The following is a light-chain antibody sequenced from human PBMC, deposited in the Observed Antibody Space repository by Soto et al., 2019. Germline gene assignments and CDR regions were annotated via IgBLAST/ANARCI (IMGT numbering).Light chain of an antibody. CDR3: QQRSNWPLT. J-gene: IGKJ4*01. V-gene: IGKV3-11*01. Sequence: EIVMTQSPATLSVSPGERATLSCRASQSVSSYLAWYQQKPGQAPRLLIYDASNRATGIPARFSGSGSGTDFTLTISSLEPEDVVVYYCQQRSNWPLTFGGGTKVDIK. CDR2: DAS. CDR1: QSVSSY.